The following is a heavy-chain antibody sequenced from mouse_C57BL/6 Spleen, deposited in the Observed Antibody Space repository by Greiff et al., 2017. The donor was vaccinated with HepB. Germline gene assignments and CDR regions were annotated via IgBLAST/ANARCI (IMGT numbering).Heavy chain of an antibody. CDR2: IYPGSGNT. V-gene: IGHV1-76*01. D-gene: IGHD2-4*01. CDR1: GYTFTDYY. Sequence: VQLQESGAELVRPGASVKLSCKASGYTFTDYYINWVKQRPGQGLEWIARIYPGSGNTYYNEKFKGKATLTAEKSSSTAYMQLSSLTSEDSAVYFCARARLGAMDYWGQGTSVTVSS. CDR3: ARARLGAMDY. J-gene: IGHJ4*01.